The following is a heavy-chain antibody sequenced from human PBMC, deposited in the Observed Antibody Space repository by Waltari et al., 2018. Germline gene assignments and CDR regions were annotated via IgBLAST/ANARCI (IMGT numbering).Heavy chain of an antibody. D-gene: IGHD2-15*01. J-gene: IGHJ5*02. Sequence: EVQLVESGGGLVQPGGSLRLSCAVSGFTLSSSWMSWVRQAPGKGVEGVAKINEDGGAKDYVDSVKGRFTISRDNGKNSLYLQMNSLRAEDTAVYYCAKDSDRSLAPWGQGTPVTVSS. CDR1: GFTLSSSW. CDR3: AKDSDRSLAP. CDR2: INEDGGAK. V-gene: IGHV3-7*01.